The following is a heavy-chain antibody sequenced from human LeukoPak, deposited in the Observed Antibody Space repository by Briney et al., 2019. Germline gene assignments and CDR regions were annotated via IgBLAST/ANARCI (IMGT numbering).Heavy chain of an antibody. Sequence: SVKVSCKASGGTFSSYAISWVRQAPGQGLEWMGGIIPIFGTANYAQKFQGRVTITTDESTSTAYMELSSLRSEDTAVYYCARGGGRLEWSYFDYWGQGTLVTVSS. D-gene: IGHD3-3*01. V-gene: IGHV1-69*05. CDR1: GGTFSSYA. CDR2: IIPIFGTA. CDR3: ARGGGRLEWSYFDY. J-gene: IGHJ4*02.